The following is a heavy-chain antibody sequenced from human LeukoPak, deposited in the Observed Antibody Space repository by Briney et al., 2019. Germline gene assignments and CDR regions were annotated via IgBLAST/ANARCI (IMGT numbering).Heavy chain of an antibody. V-gene: IGHV1-18*01. Sequence: AASVKVSCKASGYTFTSYGISWVRQAPGQGLEWMGWISAYNGNTNYAQKLQGRVTMTTDTSTSTAYMELRSLRSDDTAVYYCARVNRDSGSYYYYYMDVWGKGTTVTVSS. CDR1: GYTFTSYG. D-gene: IGHD1-26*01. CDR3: ARVNRDSGSYYYYYMDV. J-gene: IGHJ6*03. CDR2: ISAYNGNT.